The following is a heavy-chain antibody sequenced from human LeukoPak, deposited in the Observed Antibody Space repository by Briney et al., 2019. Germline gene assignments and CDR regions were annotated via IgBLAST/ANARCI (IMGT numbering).Heavy chain of an antibody. CDR2: SNAGNGNT. D-gene: IGHD6-6*01. V-gene: IGHV1-3*02. CDR1: GYTFTSYA. J-gene: IGHJ4*02. CDR3: ARASIAAPLPDY. Sequence: ASVKVSCKASGYTFTSYAMHWVRQAPGQRLEWMGWSNAGNGNTKYSQEFQGRVTITRDTSASTAYMELSSLRSEDTAVYYCARASIAAPLPDYWGQGTLVTVSS.